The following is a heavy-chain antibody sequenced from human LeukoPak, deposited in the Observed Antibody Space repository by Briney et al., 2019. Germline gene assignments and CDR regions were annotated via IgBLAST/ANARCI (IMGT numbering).Heavy chain of an antibody. CDR3: ARHVYGIVGATISDY. D-gene: IGHD1-26*01. Sequence: PSETLSLTCTVSGGSISSSSYYWGWIRQPPGKGLEWIGSIYYSGSTFYNPSLQSRVTISVDTSKNQFSLKLRSVTATDTAVYYCARHVYGIVGATISDYWRQGTLVTVSS. V-gene: IGHV4-39*01. J-gene: IGHJ4*02. CDR1: GGSISSSSYY. CDR2: IYYSGST.